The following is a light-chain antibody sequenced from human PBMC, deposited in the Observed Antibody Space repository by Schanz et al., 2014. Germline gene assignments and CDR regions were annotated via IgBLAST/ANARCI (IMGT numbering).Light chain of an antibody. CDR2: GVH. V-gene: IGKV3D-15*01. J-gene: IGKJ2*02. CDR3: QQYNNWPRGT. CDR1: QSVSSN. Sequence: EIVLTQSPATLSLSPGERATLSCRASQSVSSNLAWYQQKPGQAPRLLMSGVHDRASGIPDRFSGSGSGIDFTLTISSLQSEDFAVYYCQQYNNWPRGTFGQGTKLEIK.